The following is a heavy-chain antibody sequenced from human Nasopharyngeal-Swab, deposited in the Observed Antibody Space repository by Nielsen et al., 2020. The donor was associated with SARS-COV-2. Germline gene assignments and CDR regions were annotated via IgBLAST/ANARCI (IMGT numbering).Heavy chain of an antibody. CDR2: ISSSSSYT. J-gene: IGHJ6*03. D-gene: IGHD3-10*01. Sequence: WIRQPPGKGLEWVPYISSSSSYTNYADSVKGRFTISRDNAKNSLYLQMNSLRAEDTAVYYCARETGRITMVRGVIILDYMDVWGKGTTVTVSS. V-gene: IGHV3-11*06. CDR3: ARETGRITMVRGVIILDYMDV.